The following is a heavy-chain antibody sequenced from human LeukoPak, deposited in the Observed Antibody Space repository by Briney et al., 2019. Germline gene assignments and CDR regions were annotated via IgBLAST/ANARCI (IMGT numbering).Heavy chain of an antibody. CDR1: GFTFSSYA. CDR2: IGGSGGST. D-gene: IGHD3-22*01. V-gene: IGHV3-23*01. J-gene: IGHJ4*02. Sequence: GGSLRLSCAASGFTFSSYAMSWVRQAPGKGLEWGSAIGGSGGSTYYADSVKGRFTISRDNSKNTLYLQMNSLRAEDTAVYYCAKDRSGYEGGGFDYWGQGTLVTVSS. CDR3: AKDRSGYEGGGFDY.